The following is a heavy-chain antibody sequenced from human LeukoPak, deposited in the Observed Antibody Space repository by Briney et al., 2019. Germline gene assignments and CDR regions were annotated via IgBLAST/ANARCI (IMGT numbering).Heavy chain of an antibody. CDR2: IYGDGRT. CDR3: AKFSYGDYGTFDY. D-gene: IGHD4-17*01. CDR1: GFSVSNNY. J-gene: IGHJ4*02. Sequence: GGSLRLSCVVSGFSVSNNYIIWVRQAPGNGLERVSVIYGDGRTSHSASVRGRFTISRDNSKNTRYLQMNSLRAEDTAVYYCAKFSYGDYGTFDYWGQGTLVTVSS. V-gene: IGHV3-53*01.